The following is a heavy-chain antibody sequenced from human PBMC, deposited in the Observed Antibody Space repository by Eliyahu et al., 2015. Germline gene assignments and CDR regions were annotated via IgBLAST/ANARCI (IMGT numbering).Heavy chain of an antibody. J-gene: IGHJ4*02. CDR2: INPSGGST. D-gene: IGHD6-13*01. V-gene: IGHV1-46*01. Sequence: QVQLVQSGAEVKXPGASVKVSCXASGYTFTSYYMHWVRQAPGQGLEWMGIINPSGGSTSYAQKFQGRVTMTRDTSTSTVYMELSSLRSEDTAVYYCARVGIAAAEFDYWGQGTLVTVSS. CDR1: GYTFTSYY. CDR3: ARVGIAAAEFDY.